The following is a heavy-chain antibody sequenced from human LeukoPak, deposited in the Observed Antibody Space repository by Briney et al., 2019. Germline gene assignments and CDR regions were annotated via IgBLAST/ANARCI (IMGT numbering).Heavy chain of an antibody. J-gene: IGHJ6*03. CDR2: IYTSGST. CDR1: GGSISSYY. Sequence: PSETLSLTCTVSGGSISSYYWSWIRQPAGKGLEWIGRIYTSGSTNYNPSLKSRVTMSVDTSKNQFSLKLSSVTAADTAVYYCAREGTYYDILTGYTDYYYMDVWGKGTTVTVSS. CDR3: AREGTYYDILTGYTDYYYMDV. V-gene: IGHV4-4*07. D-gene: IGHD3-9*01.